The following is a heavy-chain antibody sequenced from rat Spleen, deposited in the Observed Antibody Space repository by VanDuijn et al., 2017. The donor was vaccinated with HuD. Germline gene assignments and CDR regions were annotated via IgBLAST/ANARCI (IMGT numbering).Heavy chain of an antibody. V-gene: IGHV5-29*01. CDR3: ARGYYYSANWFAY. J-gene: IGHJ3*01. CDR1: AFTFSNYG. CDR2: ISYDGSST. D-gene: IGHD1-1*01. Sequence: EVQLVESGGGLVQPGSSLKLSCAASAFTFSNYGLAWVRQPPTTGLGWVATISYDGSSTYYRDSVKGRFTISRDNAKSTLYLQTDSLRSEDTATYYCARGYYYSANWFAYWGQGTLVTVSS.